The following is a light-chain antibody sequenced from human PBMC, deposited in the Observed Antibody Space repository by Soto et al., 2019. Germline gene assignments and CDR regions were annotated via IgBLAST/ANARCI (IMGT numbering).Light chain of an antibody. CDR2: AAS. Sequence: DIQMTQSPSSLSASVGDKVTITCRASQSISGYLNWYQQKPGQAPRLLIYAASILQRGVPPRFSGSGSGTHFTLTISTRQPEDVATYCCQQSYTTPYSFGQGTSLEIK. J-gene: IGKJ2*01. CDR1: QSISGY. V-gene: IGKV1-39*01. CDR3: QQSYTTPYS.